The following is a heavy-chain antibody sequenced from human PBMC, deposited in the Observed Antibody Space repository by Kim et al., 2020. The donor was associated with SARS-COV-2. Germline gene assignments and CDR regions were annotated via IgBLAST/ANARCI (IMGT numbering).Heavy chain of an antibody. CDR1: GFTFSSYA. D-gene: IGHD6-19*01. V-gene: IGHV3-23*01. CDR3: AKVLDYSSGWIFDY. Sequence: GGSLRLSCAASGFTFSSYAMSWVRQAPGKGLEWVSGFSGNGGSTYYADSVKGRFTISRDNSKNTLFLQMNSLRAEDTAVYYCAKVLDYSSGWIFDYWGQGTLVTVSS. CDR2: FSGNGGST. J-gene: IGHJ4*02.